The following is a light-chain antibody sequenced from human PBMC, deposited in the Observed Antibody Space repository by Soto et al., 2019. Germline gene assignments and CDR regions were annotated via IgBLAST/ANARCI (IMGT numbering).Light chain of an antibody. Sequence: EIVLTESPATLSLSPGESANLSCRASHIVSSYLAWYQQKPGQAPRLLIYDASKRATGIPARLSGSGSGTDFTLTISSIEPADVAVYYCQQRSNWPLTFGGGTKVEIK. CDR2: DAS. V-gene: IGKV3-11*01. CDR3: QQRSNWPLT. J-gene: IGKJ4*01. CDR1: HIVSSY.